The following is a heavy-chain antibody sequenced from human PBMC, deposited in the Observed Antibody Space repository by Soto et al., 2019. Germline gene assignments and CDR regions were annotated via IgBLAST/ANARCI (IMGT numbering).Heavy chain of an antibody. J-gene: IGHJ4*02. Sequence: QVQLQESGPGLVKPSETLSLTCTVSGGSISSYYWSWIRQPPGKGLEWIGYSYYSGSTNYNPSLKRQVTIPVATSKNQFSLKLSSVTAADTAVYYCARRYGSCFDSWGQGTLVTVSS. D-gene: IGHD6-6*01. CDR3: ARRYGSCFDS. CDR2: SYYSGST. V-gene: IGHV4-59*08. CDR1: GGSISSYY.